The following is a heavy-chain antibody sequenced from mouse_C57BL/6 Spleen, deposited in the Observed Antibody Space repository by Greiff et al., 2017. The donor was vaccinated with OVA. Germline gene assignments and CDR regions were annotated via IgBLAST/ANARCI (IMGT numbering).Heavy chain of an antibody. D-gene: IGHD2-4*01. J-gene: IGHJ2*01. CDR3: ARRSYDYDGNYFDY. CDR2: ISSGSSTI. Sequence: EVQGVESGGGLVKPGGSLKLSCAASGFTFSDYGMHWVRQAPEKGLEWVAYISSGSSTIYYADTVKGRFTISRDNAKNTLFLQMTSLRSEDTAMYYCARRSYDYDGNYFDYWGQGTTLTVSS. V-gene: IGHV5-17*01. CDR1: GFTFSDYG.